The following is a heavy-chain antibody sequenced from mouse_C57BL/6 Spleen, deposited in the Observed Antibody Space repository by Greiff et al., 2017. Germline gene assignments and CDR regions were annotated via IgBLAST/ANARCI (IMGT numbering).Heavy chain of an antibody. CDR3: ARTTGTDYAMDY. V-gene: IGHV1-63*01. CDR1: GYTFTNYW. Sequence: VKLQESGAELVRPGTSVTMSCKASGYTFTNYWIGWAKQRPGHGLEWIGDIYPGGGYTNYNEKFKGKATLTADKSSSTAYMQFSSLTSEDSAIYYGARTTGTDYAMDYWGQGTSVTVSS. CDR2: IYPGGGYT. J-gene: IGHJ4*01. D-gene: IGHD3-3*01.